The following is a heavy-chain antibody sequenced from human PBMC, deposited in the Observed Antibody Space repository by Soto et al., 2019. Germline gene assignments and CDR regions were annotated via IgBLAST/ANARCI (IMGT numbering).Heavy chain of an antibody. CDR2: ISITGSYI. D-gene: IGHD3-10*01. J-gene: IGHJ4*02. V-gene: IGHV3-21*04. CDR3: AKQRADYGSGADTFYFDS. Sequence: PGGSLRLSCAASGFSFSSYTMDWVRQAPGKGLQWVSSISITGSYIYYADSVKGRFIISRDNSKNTLYLLMNSLRAEDTALYYCAKQRADYGSGADTFYFDSWGQGALVTVSS. CDR1: GFSFSSYT.